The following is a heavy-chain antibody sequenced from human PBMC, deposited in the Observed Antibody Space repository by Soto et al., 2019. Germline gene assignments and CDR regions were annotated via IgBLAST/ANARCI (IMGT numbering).Heavy chain of an antibody. J-gene: IGHJ3*02. Sequence: GESLKISCKGSGYSFTSYWIGWVRQMPGKGLEWMGIIYPGDSDTRYSPSFQGQVTISADKSISTAYLQWSSLKASDTAMYYCARPPLNNWNDADAFDIWGQGTMVTVSS. CDR1: GYSFTSYW. CDR3: ARPPLNNWNDADAFDI. D-gene: IGHD1-1*01. CDR2: IYPGDSDT. V-gene: IGHV5-51*01.